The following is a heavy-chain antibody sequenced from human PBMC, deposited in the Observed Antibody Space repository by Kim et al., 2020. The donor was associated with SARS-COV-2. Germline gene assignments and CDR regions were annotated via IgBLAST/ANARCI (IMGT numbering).Heavy chain of an antibody. Sequence: GNANIRYSQKFQGRVTFTTDTSASTAYMELSFLRSEDSAVYYCLGGFYFDYWGQGTLVTVSS. V-gene: IGHV1-3*01. CDR2: GNANI. D-gene: IGHD3-16*01. J-gene: IGHJ4*02. CDR3: LGGFYFDY.